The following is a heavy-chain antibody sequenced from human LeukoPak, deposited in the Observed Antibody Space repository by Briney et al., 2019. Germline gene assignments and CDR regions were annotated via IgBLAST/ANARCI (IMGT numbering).Heavy chain of an antibody. CDR3: ARLHGGKGQYYFDY. CDR2: VYSSGNT. CDR1: GGSISSYY. J-gene: IGHJ4*02. Sequence: SETLSLTCTFSGGSISSYYWSGIWQPPGKGLEWIGYVYSSGNTNYNPSLKSRVTISVDTSMNQFSLNLSSVTAAETAAYYCARLHGGKGQYYFDYWGQGTLVTVSS. V-gene: IGHV4-4*09. D-gene: IGHD4-23*01.